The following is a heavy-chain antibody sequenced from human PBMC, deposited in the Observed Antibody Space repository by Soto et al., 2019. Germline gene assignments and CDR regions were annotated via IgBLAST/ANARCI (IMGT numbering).Heavy chain of an antibody. V-gene: IGHV3-11*01. CDR3: ARGRGGTVGISVYFDY. D-gene: IGHD3-10*01. J-gene: IGHJ4*02. CDR2: ISSSGSTI. Sequence: QVQLVESGGGLVKPGGSLRLSCAASGFTFSDYYMSWIRQAPGKGLEWVSYISSSGSTIYYAVSVKGRFTISRDNAKNSPYLQMNSLRTAETVLYYCARGRGGTVGISVYFDYWGQGPLVTVSS. CDR1: GFTFSDYY.